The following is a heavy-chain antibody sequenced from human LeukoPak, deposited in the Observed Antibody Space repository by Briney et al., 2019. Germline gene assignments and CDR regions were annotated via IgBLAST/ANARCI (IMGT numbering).Heavy chain of an antibody. Sequence: PGGSLRLSCAASGFTFDDYTMHWVRQAPGKGLEWVSLISWDGGSTYYADSVKGRFTISRDNSKNTLYLQMNSLRAEDTAVYYCARNPLHRTMVRGVQFDYWGQGTLVTVSS. CDR1: GFTFDDYT. J-gene: IGHJ4*02. D-gene: IGHD3-10*01. CDR3: ARNPLHRTMVRGVQFDY. CDR2: ISWDGGST. V-gene: IGHV3-43*01.